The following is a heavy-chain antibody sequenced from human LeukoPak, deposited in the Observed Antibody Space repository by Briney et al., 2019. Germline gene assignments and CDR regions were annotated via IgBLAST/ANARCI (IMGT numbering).Heavy chain of an antibody. V-gene: IGHV1-8*01. CDR1: GYTFTSYG. CDR2: MNPNSGNT. CDR3: ARVGYYDFWSGYYQRYNWFDP. J-gene: IGHJ5*02. Sequence: ASVKVSCKASGYTFTSYGINWVRQATGQGLEWMGWMNPNSGNTGYAQKFQGRVTMTRNTSISTAYMELSSLRSEDTAVYYCARVGYYDFWSGYYQRYNWFDPWGQGTLVTVSS. D-gene: IGHD3-3*01.